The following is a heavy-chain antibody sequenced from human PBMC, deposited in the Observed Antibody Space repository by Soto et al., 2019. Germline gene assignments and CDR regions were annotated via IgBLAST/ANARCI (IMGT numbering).Heavy chain of an antibody. D-gene: IGHD6-19*01. J-gene: IGHJ6*02. Sequence: GASAKVCWKASGYTFTSYGISWVRQAPGQGLEWMGWINPNSGGTNYAQKFQGWVTMTRDTSISTAYMELSRLRSDDTAVYYCARGGSSGWYSHYYYGMDVWGQGTTVTVSS. CDR2: INPNSGGT. V-gene: IGHV1-2*04. CDR3: ARGGSSGWYSHYYYGMDV. CDR1: GYTFTSYG.